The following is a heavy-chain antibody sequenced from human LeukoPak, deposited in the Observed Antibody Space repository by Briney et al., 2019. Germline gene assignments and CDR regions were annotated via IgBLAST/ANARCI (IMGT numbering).Heavy chain of an antibody. J-gene: IGHJ5*02. CDR3: AKDRIAAAVNLNWFDP. CDR2: ISGSGGST. V-gene: IGHV3-23*01. CDR1: GFTLSTYW. Sequence: GGSLRLSCAASGFTLSTYWMSWVRQAPGKGLEWVSAISGSGGSTYYADSVKGRFTISRDNSKNTLYLQMNSLRAEDTAVYYCAKDRIAAAVNLNWFDPWGQGTLVTVSS. D-gene: IGHD6-13*01.